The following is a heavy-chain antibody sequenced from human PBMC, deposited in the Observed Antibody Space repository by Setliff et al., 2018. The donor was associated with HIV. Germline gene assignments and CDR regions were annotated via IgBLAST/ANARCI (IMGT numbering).Heavy chain of an antibody. J-gene: IGHJ4*02. CDR1: GYSFTSNW. Sequence: GESLKISCKGSGYSFTSNWIGWVRQMPGKGLEWVGIIYPGDSDARYSPSFQGQVTISADKSINTAYLQWSSLKASDTAMYYCARHVLVTRDVRYFDYWGQGTLVTVSS. D-gene: IGHD2-21*02. CDR3: ARHVLVTRDVRYFDY. CDR2: IYPGDSDA. V-gene: IGHV5-51*01.